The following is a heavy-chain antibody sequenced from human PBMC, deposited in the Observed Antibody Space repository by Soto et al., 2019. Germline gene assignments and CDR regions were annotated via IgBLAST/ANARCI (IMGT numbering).Heavy chain of an antibody. CDR2: THYRSKWYN. Sequence: SQTLSLTCAISGDSVSSNSAAWNWIRQSPSRGLEWLGRTHYRSKWYNDYAVSVKSRITINPDTSKNQFSLQLNSVTPEDTAVYFCARTLSSSAENWFDPWGQGTLVTVHS. J-gene: IGHJ5*02. CDR3: ARTLSSSAENWFDP. V-gene: IGHV6-1*01. CDR1: GDSVSSNSAA. D-gene: IGHD6-6*01.